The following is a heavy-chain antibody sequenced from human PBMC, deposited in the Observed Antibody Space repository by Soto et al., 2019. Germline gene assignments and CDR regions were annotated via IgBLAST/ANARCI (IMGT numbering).Heavy chain of an antibody. CDR3: ARDGAVPYGMDV. D-gene: IGHD3-16*01. V-gene: IGHV4-31*11. CDR2: IYNNGPT. J-gene: IGHJ6*02. Sequence: QVQLQESGPGLVKPSQTLSLTCAVSGDSISSGGHYWSWVRQHPGKGLEWIGYIYNNGPTCFNPPFKSRGTISVDTSKNEFSLKVTSVTAADTAVYYCARDGAVPYGMDVWGHGTAVTVSS. CDR1: GDSISSGGHY.